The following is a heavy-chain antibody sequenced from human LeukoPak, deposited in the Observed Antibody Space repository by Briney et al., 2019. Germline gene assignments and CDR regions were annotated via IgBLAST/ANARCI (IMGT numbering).Heavy chain of an antibody. D-gene: IGHD5-24*01. Sequence: SETLSLTCTVSGGFISSYYWSWIRQPPGKGLEWIGYIYYSGSTNYNPSLKSRVTISVDTSKNQFSLKLSSVTAADTAVYYCARQDREGHIWGQGTMVTVSS. J-gene: IGHJ3*02. CDR3: ARQDREGHI. V-gene: IGHV4-59*08. CDR2: IYYSGST. CDR1: GGFISSYY.